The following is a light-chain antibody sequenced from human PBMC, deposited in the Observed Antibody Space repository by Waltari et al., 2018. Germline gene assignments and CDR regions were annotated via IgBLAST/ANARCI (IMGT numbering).Light chain of an antibody. Sequence: QSALTQPASVSGSPGQSITISCTGSSSDVGDYNVVSWYPQHPGKTPKLIIYEVTRRPSWVSNRFSGAKSGNTASLTISGLQAEDEADYYCCSYAGRSVYVFGNGTRVTVL. CDR1: SSDVGDYNV. CDR2: EVT. CDR3: CSYAGRSVYV. V-gene: IGLV2-23*02. J-gene: IGLJ1*01.